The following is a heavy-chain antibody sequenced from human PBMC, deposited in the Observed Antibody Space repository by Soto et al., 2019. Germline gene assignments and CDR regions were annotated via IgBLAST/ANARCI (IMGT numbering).Heavy chain of an antibody. Sequence: PSETLSLTCSVSGGSIRSGDYYWTWIRQVPGKGLEWIGYIHYSGSTYSNPSLKSRVSMSVDTAKNQFSLIVSSVTAADTAVYYCARENIVVVPTAKGYFDPWGQGTLVTVSS. CDR3: ARENIVVVPTAKGYFDP. CDR2: IHYSGST. J-gene: IGHJ5*02. D-gene: IGHD2-2*01. CDR1: GGSIRSGDYY. V-gene: IGHV4-31*03.